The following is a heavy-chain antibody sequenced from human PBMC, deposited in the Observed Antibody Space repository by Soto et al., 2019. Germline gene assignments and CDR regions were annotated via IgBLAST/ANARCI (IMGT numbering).Heavy chain of an antibody. J-gene: IGHJ6*02. CDR1: GGSISSSNW. CDR2: IYHTGST. CDR3: ARDEATTTKMGGLDL. Sequence: QVQLQESGPGLVKTSGILSLTCAVSGGSISSSNWWTWVRQPPGKGLEWIGEIYHTGSTNNNPSLKRHITISVDKTKNQFSLKVTSVTAADTAVYYCARDEATTTKMGGLDLWGQGITVILSS. D-gene: IGHD4-4*01. V-gene: IGHV4-4*02.